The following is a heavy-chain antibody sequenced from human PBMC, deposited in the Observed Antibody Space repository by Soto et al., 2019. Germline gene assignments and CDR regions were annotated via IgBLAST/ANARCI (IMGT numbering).Heavy chain of an antibody. CDR1: GFTVSSSA. CDR3: ATDGGGYIYGLARH. D-gene: IGHD4-17*01. V-gene: IGHV1-58*01. J-gene: IGHJ4*02. Sequence: ASVKVSCKTSGFTVSSSAVHWVRQARGHRLQWIGWIDVGSANANYAHMLQERVTISRDMSTSTAYMELSSLRPEDTAVYYCATDGGGYIYGLARHGARGTLVPV. CDR2: IDVGSANA.